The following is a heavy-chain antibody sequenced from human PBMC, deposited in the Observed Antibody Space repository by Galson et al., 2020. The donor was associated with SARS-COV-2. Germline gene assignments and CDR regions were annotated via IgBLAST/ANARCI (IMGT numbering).Heavy chain of an antibody. CDR3: ARRGALLRFLEWTKQDAFDI. J-gene: IGHJ3*02. Sequence: SETLSLTCTVSGGSISSSSYYWGWIRQPPGKGLEWIGSIYYSGSTYYNPSLKSRVTISVDTSKNQFSLKLSSVTAADTAVYYCARRGALLRFLEWTKQDAFDIWGQGTMFTVSS. D-gene: IGHD3-3*01. CDR1: GGSISSSSYY. V-gene: IGHV4-39*01. CDR2: IYYSGST.